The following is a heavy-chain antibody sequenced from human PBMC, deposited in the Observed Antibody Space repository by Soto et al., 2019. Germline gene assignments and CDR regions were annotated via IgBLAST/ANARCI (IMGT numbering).Heavy chain of an antibody. CDR2: IMAVFGTP. CDR3: ATSSGFYAAMEV. V-gene: IGHV1-69*01. J-gene: IGHJ6*02. D-gene: IGHD3-16*01. CDR1: GGSFRSYA. Sequence: QVQLVQSGAEVKKPGSSVRVSCKASGGSFRSYAISWVRQAPGQGLEWMGAIMAVFGTPTYAQRFQGRVTISADESKTTAYLDLSILRSDATAVYYCATSSGFYAAMEVWGQGTTVTVSS.